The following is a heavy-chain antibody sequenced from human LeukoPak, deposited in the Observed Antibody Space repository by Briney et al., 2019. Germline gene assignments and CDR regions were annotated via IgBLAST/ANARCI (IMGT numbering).Heavy chain of an antibody. Sequence: SQTLSLTCTVSGGSISSGGYYWSWIRQHPGKGLAWIGYIYYSGSTYYNPSLKSRFTISVDTSKNQFSLKLSSVTAADTAVYYCARAGPRYCSGGSCYSVDYWGQGTLVTVSS. J-gene: IGHJ4*02. CDR3: ARAGPRYCSGGSCYSVDY. V-gene: IGHV4-31*03. CDR2: IYYSGST. CDR1: GGSISSGGYY. D-gene: IGHD2-15*01.